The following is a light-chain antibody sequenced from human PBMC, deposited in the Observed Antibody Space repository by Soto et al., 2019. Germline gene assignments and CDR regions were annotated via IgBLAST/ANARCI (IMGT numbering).Light chain of an antibody. V-gene: IGKV3-15*01. CDR1: QSVSSK. CDR2: GAS. CDR3: QQYNSWLWT. J-gene: IGKJ1*01. Sequence: EIVMTQSPATLSVSPGEGATLSCRASQSVSSKLAWYQQKPGQAPRFLIYGASTRATGIPARFSGSGSGTAFTLIISSLQSEDSAVYYCQQYNSWLWTFGQGTKVEIK.